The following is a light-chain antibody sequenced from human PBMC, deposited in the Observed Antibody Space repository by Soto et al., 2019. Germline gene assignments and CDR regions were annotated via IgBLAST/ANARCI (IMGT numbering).Light chain of an antibody. CDR2: DAS. J-gene: IGKJ2*01. CDR3: QQRSIWFT. V-gene: IGKV3-11*01. Sequence: EIVLTQSPATLSLSPGERATLSCRASQNVDSYLAWYQQKPGQAPRLLIYDASNRATGIPARCSGSGSGTDFTLTISSLAPEDFAVYYCQQRSIWFTFGQGNKLEIK. CDR1: QNVDSY.